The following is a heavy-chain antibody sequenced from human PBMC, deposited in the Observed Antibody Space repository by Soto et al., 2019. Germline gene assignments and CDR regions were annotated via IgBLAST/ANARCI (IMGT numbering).Heavy chain of an antibody. D-gene: IGHD2-2*01. CDR1: GFSLTTSGVA. Sequence: QITLTESGPTLVTPTQTLTLTCSFSGFSLTTSGVAVGWFRQPPGKAPEWLALFYWNDDKRYIPSLRSRLTVTGDSSKNQVVLTLANVDPVDSGTYYCAHRPTSTADFYFDYWGQGTLVTVSS. V-gene: IGHV2-5*01. J-gene: IGHJ4*02. CDR2: FYWNDDK. CDR3: AHRPTSTADFYFDY.